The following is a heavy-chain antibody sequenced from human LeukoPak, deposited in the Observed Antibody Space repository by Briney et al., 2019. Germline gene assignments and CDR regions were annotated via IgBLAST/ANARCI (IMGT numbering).Heavy chain of an antibody. Sequence: PGGSLRLSCAASGFTFISYAMSWVRQAPGKGLEWVSVIIGSGDSTYYADSVKGRFTISIDNSKSTLYLQMNSLRAEDTAVYYCAKRSSASFFDYWGQGTLVTVSS. J-gene: IGHJ4*02. CDR2: IIGSGDST. CDR3: AKRSSASFFDY. V-gene: IGHV3-23*01. CDR1: GFTFISYA. D-gene: IGHD6-19*01.